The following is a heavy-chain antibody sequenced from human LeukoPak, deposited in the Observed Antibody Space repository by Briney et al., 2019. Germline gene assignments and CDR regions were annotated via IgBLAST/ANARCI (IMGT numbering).Heavy chain of an antibody. CDR3: ARWDFLGYPNDAFDI. Sequence: GRSLRPSCAASGFTFSDYYMSWIRQAPGKGLEWVSYISSSGSTIYYADSVKGRFTISRDNAKNSLYLQMNSLRAEDTAVYYCARWDFLGYPNDAFDIWGQGTMVTVSS. D-gene: IGHD5-12*01. J-gene: IGHJ3*02. CDR1: GFTFSDYY. V-gene: IGHV3-11*01. CDR2: ISSSGSTI.